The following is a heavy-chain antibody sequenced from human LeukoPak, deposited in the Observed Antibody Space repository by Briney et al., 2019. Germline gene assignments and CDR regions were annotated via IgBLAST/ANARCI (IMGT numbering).Heavy chain of an antibody. CDR1: GYTFTSYY. CDR3: ARDAAQRTVTMGFGWFDP. Sequence: ASVKVSCKAPGYTFTSYYMHWVRQAPGQGLEWMGIINPSGGSTSYAQKFQGRVTMTRDMSTSTVYMELSSLRSEDTAVYYCARDAAQRTVTMGFGWFDPWGQGTLVTVSS. D-gene: IGHD4-17*01. J-gene: IGHJ5*02. V-gene: IGHV1-46*01. CDR2: INPSGGST.